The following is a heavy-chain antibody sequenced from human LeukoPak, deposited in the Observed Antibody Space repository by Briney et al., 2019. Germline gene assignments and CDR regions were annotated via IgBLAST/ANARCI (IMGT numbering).Heavy chain of an antibody. Sequence: SVKVSCKASGGTFSSYAISWVRQAPGQGLEWMGGIIPIFGTANYAQKFRGRVTITADESTSTAYMELSSLRSEDTAVYYCAAVVPAVMGYFDYWGQGTLVTVSS. V-gene: IGHV1-69*13. CDR2: IIPIFGTA. CDR1: GGTFSSYA. D-gene: IGHD2-2*01. J-gene: IGHJ4*02. CDR3: AAVVPAVMGYFDY.